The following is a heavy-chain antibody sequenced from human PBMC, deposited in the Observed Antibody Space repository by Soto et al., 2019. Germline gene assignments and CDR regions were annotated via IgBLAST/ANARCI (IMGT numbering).Heavy chain of an antibody. CDR3: ARLKLELGYCMDY. Sequence: PGGSLRLSCAASGFTFSDYYISWIRQAPGKGLEWVSYISISSSYTNYADSVKGRFTISRDNAKNSLYLQMNSLRAEDTAVYYCARLKLELGYCMDYWGQGTLVTVSS. J-gene: IGHJ4*02. CDR2: ISISSSYT. V-gene: IGHV3-11*06. CDR1: GFTFSDYY. D-gene: IGHD1-7*01.